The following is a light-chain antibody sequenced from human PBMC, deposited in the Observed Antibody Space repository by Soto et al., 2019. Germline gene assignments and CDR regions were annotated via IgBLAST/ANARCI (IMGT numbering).Light chain of an antibody. CDR3: QQRYISPRT. Sequence: DIQMTQSPSSLSASVGDRVTITCRASESISRYLNWYQQRAGNAPKLLIYAASTLHSGVPSRFSGSGSGTEFTLTISSLQTEDSATYYCQQRYISPRTFGQGTKVE. V-gene: IGKV1-39*01. CDR1: ESISRY. J-gene: IGKJ1*01. CDR2: AAS.